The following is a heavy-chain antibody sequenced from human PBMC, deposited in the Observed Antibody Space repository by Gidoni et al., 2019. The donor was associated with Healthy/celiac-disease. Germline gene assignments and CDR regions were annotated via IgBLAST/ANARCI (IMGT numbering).Heavy chain of an antibody. D-gene: IGHD6-13*01. CDR1: GYSISSGYY. J-gene: IGHJ5*02. CDR3: ARQRRGYSSSWGWFDP. Sequence: QVQLQESGPGLVKPSETLSLTCAVSGYSISSGYYWGWIRQPPGKGLEWIGSIYHSGSTYYNPSLKSRVTISVDTSKNQFSLKLSSVTAADTAVYYCARQRRGYSSSWGWFDPWGQGTLVTVSS. CDR2: IYHSGST. V-gene: IGHV4-38-2*01.